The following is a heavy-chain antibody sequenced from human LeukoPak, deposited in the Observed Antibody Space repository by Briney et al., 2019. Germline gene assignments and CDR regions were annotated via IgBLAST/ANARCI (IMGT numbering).Heavy chain of an antibody. V-gene: IGHV1-18*01. CDR2: YNGNT. D-gene: IGHD2-15*01. J-gene: IGHJ4*02. Sequence: YNGNTNYAQKLQGRVTMTTDTSTSTAYMELSRLRSDDTAVYYCARVSKSYCSGGSCYSIDYWGQGTLVTVSS. CDR3: ARVSKSYCSGGSCYSIDY.